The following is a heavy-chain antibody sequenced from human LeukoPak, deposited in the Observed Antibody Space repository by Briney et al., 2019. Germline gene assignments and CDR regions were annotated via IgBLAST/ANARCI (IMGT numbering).Heavy chain of an antibody. Sequence: SETLSLTCTVSGDSISSSGNYWGWIRQPPGKGLEWIGNIYYSGSTYYNPSLKSRVTISGDTSKNQFSLKLTSVTAADTAIYYCARDSTSRYYFDYWGQGTLVTVSS. V-gene: IGHV4-39*02. CDR3: ARDSTSRYYFDY. CDR1: GDSISSSGNY. CDR2: IYYSGST. D-gene: IGHD2/OR15-2a*01. J-gene: IGHJ4*02.